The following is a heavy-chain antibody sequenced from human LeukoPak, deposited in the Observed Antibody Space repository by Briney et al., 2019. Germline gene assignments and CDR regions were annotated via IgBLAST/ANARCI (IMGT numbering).Heavy chain of an antibody. CDR2: ISYDGSNK. D-gene: IGHD6-13*01. Sequence: GESLRLSCTASGFTFSNFWMGWVRQAPGKGLEWVAVISYDGSNKYYADSVKGRFTISRDNSKNTLYLQMDSLRAEDTAVYYCARDIVAAADYWGQGTLVTASS. CDR1: GFTFSNFW. J-gene: IGHJ4*02. V-gene: IGHV3-30-3*01. CDR3: ARDIVAAADY.